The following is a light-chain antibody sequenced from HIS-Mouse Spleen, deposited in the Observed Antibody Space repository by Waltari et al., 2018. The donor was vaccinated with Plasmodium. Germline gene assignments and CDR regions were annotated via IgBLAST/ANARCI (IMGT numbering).Light chain of an antibody. CDR3: QQYKNWSFT. CDR2: GAS. J-gene: IGKJ3*01. CDR1: PGVSSN. V-gene: IGKV3-15*01. Sequence: EIVMTQSPAPLSVSPGERATLPCRASPGVSSNLAWYQQKPGQAPRLLISGASTRATGIPARFSGSGSGTEFTLTISSLQSEDFAVYYCQQYKNWSFTFGPGTKVDIK.